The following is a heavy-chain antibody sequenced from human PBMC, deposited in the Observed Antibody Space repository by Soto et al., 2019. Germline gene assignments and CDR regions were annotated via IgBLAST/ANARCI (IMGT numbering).Heavy chain of an antibody. V-gene: IGHV5-51*01. D-gene: IGHD1-7*01. CDR3: ARGVPRHGRWRDITGTNNWFDP. Sequence: GESLKISCKGSGYSFTSYWIGWVRQMPGKGLEWMGIIYPGDSDTRYSPSFQGQVTISADKSISTAYLQWSSLKASNTAMYYCARGVPRHGRWRDITGTNNWFDPWGQGTLVTVSS. CDR2: IYPGDSDT. CDR1: GYSFTSYW. J-gene: IGHJ5*02.